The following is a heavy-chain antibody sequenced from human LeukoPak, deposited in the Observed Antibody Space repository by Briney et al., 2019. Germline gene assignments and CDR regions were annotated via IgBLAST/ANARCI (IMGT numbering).Heavy chain of an antibody. CDR2: ISSSGSTI. CDR3: AREVRLMTIFGVLDN. D-gene: IGHD3-3*01. V-gene: IGHV3-48*03. J-gene: IGHJ4*02. Sequence: GGSLRLSCADSGFTFSTYEMNWVRQAPGKGLEWVSYISSSGSTIYYADSVKGRFTISSDNAKNSLYLQMNSLKVEDTAVYYCAREVRLMTIFGVLDNWGQGTLVTVSS. CDR1: GFTFSTYE.